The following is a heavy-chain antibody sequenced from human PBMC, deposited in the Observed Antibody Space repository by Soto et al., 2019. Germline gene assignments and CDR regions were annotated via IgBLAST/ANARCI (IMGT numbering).Heavy chain of an antibody. CDR2: IHSGST. V-gene: IGHV4-59*08. CDR3: ARHDGSRSTDY. D-gene: IGHD3-10*01. Sequence: SETLSLTCTVSGGSISSYYWSWIRQPPGKGLEWIGYIHSGSTTYSASLRSRVTISVDTSKNQFSLKLSSVTAADTAVYLCARHDGSRSTDYWGQGTLVTVSS. CDR1: GGSISSYY. J-gene: IGHJ4*02.